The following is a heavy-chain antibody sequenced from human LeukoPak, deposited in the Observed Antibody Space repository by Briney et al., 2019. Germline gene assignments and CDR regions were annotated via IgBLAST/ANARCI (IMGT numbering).Heavy chain of an antibody. CDR2: IKSKTDGETT. CDR3: TTDLGTYYHGSQRLIPIDY. V-gene: IGHV3-15*01. J-gene: IGHJ4*02. D-gene: IGHD3-10*01. Sequence: PGGSLRLSCVDSGFTFTNAWMSWVRQAPGKGLEWIGRIKSKTDGETTNYAEPVRGRFTISRDDSKSAVYLQMNSMKIEDTAVYYCTTDLGTYYHGSQRLIPIDYWGQGTLVTVSS. CDR1: GFTFTNAW.